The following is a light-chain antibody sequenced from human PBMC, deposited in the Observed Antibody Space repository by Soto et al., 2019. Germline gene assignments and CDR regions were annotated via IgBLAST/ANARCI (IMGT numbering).Light chain of an antibody. J-gene: IGKJ1*01. CDR1: QDIRND. Sequence: IQMTQSPSSLSASVGDRVTITCQASQDIRNDLGWYQQKPGMAPRFLIYAASNLQSGVPSRFSGSGSGTDFTLTISSLQPEDFATYYCVQHYNYPPTFGQGTKVNIK. CDR2: AAS. CDR3: VQHYNYPPT. V-gene: IGKV1-6*01.